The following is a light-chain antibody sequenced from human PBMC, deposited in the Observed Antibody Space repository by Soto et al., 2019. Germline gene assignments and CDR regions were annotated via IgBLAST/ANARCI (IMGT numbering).Light chain of an antibody. J-gene: IGLJ2*01. CDR1: SSDIGGYDY. CDR3: SSYVGNSNSVV. Sequence: QSALTQPPSASGSPGQSVTISCTGTSSDIGGYDYVSWYQQYPGKVPKLMIYEVSKRPSGVPDRFSGSKSGNTASLTVSGLQAEDEADYYCSSYVGNSNSVVFGGGTKLTVL. V-gene: IGLV2-8*01. CDR2: EVS.